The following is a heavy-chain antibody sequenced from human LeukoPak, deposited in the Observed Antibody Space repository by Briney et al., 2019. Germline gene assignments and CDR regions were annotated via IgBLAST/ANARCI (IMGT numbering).Heavy chain of an antibody. Sequence: ASVKVSCKASGYTFTGYYMHWVRQAPGQGLEWMGWINPNSGGTNYAQKFQGRVTMTRDTSISTAYMELSRLRSDDTAVYYCARGRGYEKSWFDPWGQGALVTVSS. V-gene: IGHV1-2*02. J-gene: IGHJ5*02. D-gene: IGHD5-12*01. CDR3: ARGRGYEKSWFDP. CDR1: GYTFTGYY. CDR2: INPNSGGT.